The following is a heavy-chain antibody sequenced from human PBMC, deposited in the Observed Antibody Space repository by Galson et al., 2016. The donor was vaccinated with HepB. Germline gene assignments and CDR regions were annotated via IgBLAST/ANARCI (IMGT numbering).Heavy chain of an antibody. CDR3: TTGEAIVGAAYMRDAFDI. CDR2: IRSKANSYAT. J-gene: IGHJ3*02. Sequence: SLRLSCAASGFTFSDSAMHWVRQASGKGLEWVGRIRSKANSYATAYGASVEGRFTISRDDSENTAYLQMNSLKAEDTAVYYCTTGEAIVGAAYMRDAFDIWGPGTMVTVSS. D-gene: IGHD2-15*01. V-gene: IGHV3-73*01. CDR1: GFTFSDSA.